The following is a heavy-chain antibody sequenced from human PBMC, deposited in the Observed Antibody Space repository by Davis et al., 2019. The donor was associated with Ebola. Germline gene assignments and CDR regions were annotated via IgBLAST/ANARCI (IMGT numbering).Heavy chain of an antibody. J-gene: IGHJ5*02. Sequence: GESLKISCAASGFTFSSYWMSWVRQAPGKGLEWVSSISSSSSYIYYADSVKGRFTISRDNAKNSLYLQMNSLRAEDTAVYYCARDWTYYDILTGYQTWGQGTLVTVSS. D-gene: IGHD3-9*01. CDR3: ARDWTYYDILTGYQT. V-gene: IGHV3-21*01. CDR2: ISSSSSYI. CDR1: GFTFSSYW.